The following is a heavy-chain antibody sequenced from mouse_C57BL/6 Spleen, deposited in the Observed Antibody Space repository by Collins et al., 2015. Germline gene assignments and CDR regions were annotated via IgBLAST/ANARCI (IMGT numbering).Heavy chain of an antibody. CDR3: ARRGPYDYDGGAWFAY. Sequence: EVQLQQSGPELVKPGASMKISCKASGYTFTDYYMTWVKQSHGQSLEWIGDINPNNGGTSYNQKFKGKATLTVDKSSSTAYMELRSLTSEDSAVYYCARRGPYDYDGGAWFAYWGQGTLVTVSA. J-gene: IGHJ3*01. CDR2: INPNNGGT. V-gene: IGHV1-26*01. CDR1: GYTFTDYY. D-gene: IGHD2-4*01.